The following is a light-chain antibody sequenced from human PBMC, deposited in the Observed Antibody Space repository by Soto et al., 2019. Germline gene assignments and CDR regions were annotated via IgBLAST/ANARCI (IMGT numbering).Light chain of an antibody. J-gene: IGKJ1*01. Sequence: EVVMTQSPATVSASPGERATLSCRASQSVSSSLASYQQKPGQAPRLLIYGASSRATGIPARFSGSGSGRAFTPTISTMRPEDNAADYCQHSYSAPPWTFGEGTKVDIK. V-gene: IGKV3-15*01. CDR3: QHSYSAPPWT. CDR1: QSVSSS. CDR2: GAS.